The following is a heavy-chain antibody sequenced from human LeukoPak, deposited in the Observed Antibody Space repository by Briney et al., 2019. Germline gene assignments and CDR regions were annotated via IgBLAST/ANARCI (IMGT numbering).Heavy chain of an antibody. Sequence: GGSLRLSCAASGFTFSSYAMSWVRQAPGKGLEWVSAISGSGGSTYYADSVKGRFTISRDNSKNTLYLQMNSLRAEDTAVYYCAKSPVAVVTAISLGGFDYWGQGTLVTVSS. J-gene: IGHJ4*02. CDR2: ISGSGGST. D-gene: IGHD2-21*02. V-gene: IGHV3-23*01. CDR3: AKSPVAVVTAISLGGFDY. CDR1: GFTFSSYA.